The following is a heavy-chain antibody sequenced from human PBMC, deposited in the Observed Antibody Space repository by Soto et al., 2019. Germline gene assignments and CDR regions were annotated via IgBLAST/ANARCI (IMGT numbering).Heavy chain of an antibody. J-gene: IGHJ6*02. V-gene: IGHV1-69*13. D-gene: IGHD3-22*01. CDR3: ARGMIVVVITTFYYYGMDV. CDR2: IIPIFGTA. Sequence: SVKVSCKASGGTFSSYAISWVRQAPGQGLEWMGGIIPIFGTANYAQKFQGRVTITADESTGTAYMELSSLRSEDTAVYYCARGMIVVVITTFYYYGMDVWGQGTTVTVSS. CDR1: GGTFSSYA.